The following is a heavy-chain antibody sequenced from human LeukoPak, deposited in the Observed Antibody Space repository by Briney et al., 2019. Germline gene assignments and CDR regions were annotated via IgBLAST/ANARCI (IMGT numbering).Heavy chain of an antibody. CDR1: GGTFSSYA. Sequence: ASVKVSCKASGGTFSSYAISWVRQAPGQGLEWMGGISAYNGNTNYAQKLQGRVTMTTDTSTSTAYMELRSLRSDDTAVYYCARLVGYCSGGSCYPGYYYGMDVWGQGTTVTVSS. V-gene: IGHV1-18*01. CDR3: ARLVGYCSGGSCYPGYYYGMDV. CDR2: ISAYNGNT. J-gene: IGHJ6*02. D-gene: IGHD2-15*01.